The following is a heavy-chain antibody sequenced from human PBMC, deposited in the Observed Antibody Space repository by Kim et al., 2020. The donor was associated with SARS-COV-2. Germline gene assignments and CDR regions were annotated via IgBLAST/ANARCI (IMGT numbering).Heavy chain of an antibody. Sequence: SETLSLTCTVSGGSISSSTYYWGWIRQPPGKGLEWIGSIYYSGSTYYNPSLKSRVTISVDTSKNQFSLKLSSVTVADTAVYYCARLGEGTSYYDFWSGSGDYGMDVWGHGTTVTASS. J-gene: IGHJ6*02. D-gene: IGHD3-3*01. CDR3: ARLGEGTSYYDFWSGSGDYGMDV. CDR1: GGSISSSTYY. V-gene: IGHV4-39*01. CDR2: IYYSGST.